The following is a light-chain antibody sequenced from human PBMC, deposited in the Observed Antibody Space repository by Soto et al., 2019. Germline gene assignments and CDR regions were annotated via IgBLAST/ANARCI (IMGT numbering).Light chain of an antibody. CDR3: CSYTRSGTLI. J-gene: IGLJ1*01. CDR1: SGDIGDYNY. Sequence: QSALTQPASASGSPGQSITISCVGTSGDIGDYNYVSWYQQHPGKVPKVIIYDVSNRPSGVSYRLSGTKSGNTASLTVSGLQAEDEADYYCCSYTRSGTLIFGTGTKLTVL. CDR2: DVS. V-gene: IGLV2-14*01.